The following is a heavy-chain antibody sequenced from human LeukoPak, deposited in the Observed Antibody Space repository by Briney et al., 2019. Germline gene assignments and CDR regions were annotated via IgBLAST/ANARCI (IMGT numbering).Heavy chain of an antibody. D-gene: IGHD6-25*01. CDR1: GFNFSSFW. Sequence: PGGSLSLSCAVSGFNFSSFWMHWVRQAPGKGLEWVANIRQDGSEKYYVDSVTGRFTISRDNAKNSLYLQMNSLKAEETAVYFCARDRESGYVDYAPFDYWGQGTLVTVSS. V-gene: IGHV3-7*01. CDR2: IRQDGSEK. CDR3: ARDRESGYVDYAPFDY. J-gene: IGHJ4*02.